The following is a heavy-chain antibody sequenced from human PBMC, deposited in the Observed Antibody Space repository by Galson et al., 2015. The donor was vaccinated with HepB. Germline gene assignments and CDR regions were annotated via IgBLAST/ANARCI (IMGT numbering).Heavy chain of an antibody. D-gene: IGHD3-16*02. V-gene: IGHV1-69*13. J-gene: IGHJ3*02. CDR1: GDTFSSSA. CDR3: ARGTAWASYRYDAFDI. Sequence: SVKVSCKASGDTFSSSANSWVRQAPGQGLEWMGGTIPMYGTANYAQKFQGRVTITADESTSTAYMELSSLRSGDTAMYYCARGTAWASYRYDAFDIWGQGTMVIVSS. CDR2: TIPMYGTA.